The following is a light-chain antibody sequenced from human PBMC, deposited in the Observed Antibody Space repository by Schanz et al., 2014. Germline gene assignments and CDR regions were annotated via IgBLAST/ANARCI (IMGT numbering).Light chain of an antibody. J-gene: IGLJ2*01. CDR1: SSDVGGYNF. Sequence: QSALTQPASVSGSPGQSITISCTGTSSDVGGYNFVSWYQQHPGKAPKLMIYEDSNRPSGVPDRFSGSKSGNTASLTVSGLQAEDEADYYCSSYAGSNFVVFGGGTKLTVL. V-gene: IGLV2-8*01. CDR2: EDS. CDR3: SSYAGSNFVV.